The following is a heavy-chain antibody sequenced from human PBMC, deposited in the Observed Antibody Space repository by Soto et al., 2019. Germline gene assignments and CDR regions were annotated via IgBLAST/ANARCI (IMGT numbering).Heavy chain of an antibody. CDR2: IYYSGST. CDR3: ACSYRFLEWLPINSFDY. J-gene: IGHJ4*02. V-gene: IGHV4-30-4*01. CDR1: GGSISSGAYY. D-gene: IGHD3-3*01. Sequence: SETLCLTCTVSGGSISSGAYYWSWLRQPPGKGLEWIGYIYYSGSTYYNPSLKSRVTISVDTSKNQFSLKLSSVTAADTAVYYCACSYRFLEWLPINSFDYWGQGTLVTVS.